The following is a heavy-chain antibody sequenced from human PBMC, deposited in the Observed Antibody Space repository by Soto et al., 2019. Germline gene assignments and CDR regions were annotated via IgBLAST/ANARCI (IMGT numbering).Heavy chain of an antibody. CDR3: ARELSIAAHPGYYYGMDV. CDR2: INPSGGST. J-gene: IGHJ6*02. Sequence: QVQLVQSGAEVKKPGASVKVSCKASGYTFASYYMHWVRQAPGQGLEWMGIINPSGGSTSYAQKFQGRVTMTRDTSTSTVYMELSSLRSEDTAVYYCARELSIAAHPGYYYGMDVWGQGTTVTVSS. CDR1: GYTFASYY. V-gene: IGHV1-46*01. D-gene: IGHD6-6*01.